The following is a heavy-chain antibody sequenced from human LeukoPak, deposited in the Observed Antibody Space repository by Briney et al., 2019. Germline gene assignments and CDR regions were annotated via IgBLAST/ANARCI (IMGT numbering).Heavy chain of an antibody. Sequence: GGSLRLSCAASGFIFSSYAMSWVRQAPGKGLEWVSVIYSGGSTYYADSVKGRFTISRDNSENTLYLQMNSLRAEDTAVYYCARGGDIVGATRSAFDIWGQGTMVTVSS. V-gene: IGHV3-53*01. J-gene: IGHJ3*02. CDR2: IYSGGST. CDR1: GFIFSSYA. D-gene: IGHD1-26*01. CDR3: ARGGDIVGATRSAFDI.